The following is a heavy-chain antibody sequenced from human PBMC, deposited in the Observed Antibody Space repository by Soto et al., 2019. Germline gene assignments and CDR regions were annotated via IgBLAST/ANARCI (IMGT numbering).Heavy chain of an antibody. J-gene: IGHJ4*02. CDR2: IIPIFGTA. V-gene: IGHV1-69*13. CDR3: ARYLYHDILTGYYSIAGY. Sequence: SVKVSCKASGGSFSSYAISWVRQATGQGLEWMGGIIPIFGTANYAQKFQGRVTITADESTSTAYMELSSLRSDDTAVYYCARYLYHDILTGYYSIAGYWGQGTLLSVSS. D-gene: IGHD3-9*01. CDR1: GGSFSSYA.